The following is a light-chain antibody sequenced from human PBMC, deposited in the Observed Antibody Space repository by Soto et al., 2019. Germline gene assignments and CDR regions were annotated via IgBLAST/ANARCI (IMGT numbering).Light chain of an antibody. CDR3: QQYNSYSWT. J-gene: IGKJ1*01. V-gene: IGKV1-5*01. CDR2: DAS. Sequence: DMQMAESRTTLSASVGGRVTITCRASQSISSWLAWYQQKPGKAPKLLIYDASSLESGVPSRFSGSGSGTEFTLTISSLQPDDFATYYCQQYNSYSWTFGQGTKVEIK. CDR1: QSISSW.